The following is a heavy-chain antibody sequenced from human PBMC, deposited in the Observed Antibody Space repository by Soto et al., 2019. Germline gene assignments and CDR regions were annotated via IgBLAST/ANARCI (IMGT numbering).Heavy chain of an antibody. J-gene: IGHJ3*02. CDR3: AKGLTYYYDSSGPDAFDI. CDR2: ISYDGSNK. CDR1: GFTFSSYG. D-gene: IGHD3-22*01. Sequence: GGSLRLSCAASGFTFSSYGMHWVRQAPGKGLEWVAVISYDGSNKYYADSVKGRFTISRDNSKNTLYLQMNSLRAEDTAVYYCAKGLTYYYDSSGPDAFDIWGQGTMVTVSS. V-gene: IGHV3-30*18.